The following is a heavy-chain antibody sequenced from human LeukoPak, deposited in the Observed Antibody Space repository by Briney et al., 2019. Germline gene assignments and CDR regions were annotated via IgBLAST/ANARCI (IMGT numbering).Heavy chain of an antibody. CDR2: ISADKTNT. J-gene: IGHJ4*02. Sequence: ASVKVSCKASGYTSSSYGIGWVRQAPGQGFEWMGWISADKTNTNYAQNLQGRVTVTTDTSTTTAYMELRSLRSDDTAVYYCARRAAVVGPLYYFDNWGQGTLVTVSS. CDR3: ARRAAVVGPLYYFDN. D-gene: IGHD6-19*01. CDR1: GYTSSSYG. V-gene: IGHV1-18*01.